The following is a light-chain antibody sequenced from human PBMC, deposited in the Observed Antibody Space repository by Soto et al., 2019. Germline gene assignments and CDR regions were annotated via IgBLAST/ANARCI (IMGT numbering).Light chain of an antibody. CDR1: QSISSW. J-gene: IGKJ1*01. CDR3: QQYNSYSWT. V-gene: IGKV1-5*03. Sequence: DIQMTQSPSTLSASVGDRVTITCRASQSISSWLAWYQQKPGKAPKLLIYKASSLESGVPSRFSGSGSWTEFTLTISSLQPDDFATYYCQQYNSYSWTFGQGTKVDNK. CDR2: KAS.